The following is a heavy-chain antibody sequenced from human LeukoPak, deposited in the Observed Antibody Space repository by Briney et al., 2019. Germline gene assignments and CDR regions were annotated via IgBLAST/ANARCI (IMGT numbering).Heavy chain of an antibody. CDR3: ARGRYCSGGSCYDAYWFDP. CDR1: GYTFTSYD. Sequence: ASVKVSCKASGYTFTSYDINWVRQATGHGLEWMGWMNPNSGNTGYAQKFQGRVTMTRNTSISTAYMELSSLRSEDTAVYYCARGRYCSGGSCYDAYWFDPWGQGTLVTVSS. V-gene: IGHV1-8*01. CDR2: MNPNSGNT. J-gene: IGHJ5*02. D-gene: IGHD2-15*01.